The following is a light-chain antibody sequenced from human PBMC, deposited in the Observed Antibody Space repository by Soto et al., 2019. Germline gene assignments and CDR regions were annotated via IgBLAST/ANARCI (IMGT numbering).Light chain of an antibody. CDR1: SSNIGANSD. CDR2: GNS. CDR3: QSYDSSLSGFYV. J-gene: IGLJ1*01. Sequence: QSVLTQPPSVSGAPGQRVTSSCTGSSSNIGANSDVHWYQQLAGAAPKLLIYGNSNRPSGVSHRFSGSKSGTSASLAITGLQAEDEADYYRQSYDSSLSGFYVFGTGTKVTVL. V-gene: IGLV1-40*01.